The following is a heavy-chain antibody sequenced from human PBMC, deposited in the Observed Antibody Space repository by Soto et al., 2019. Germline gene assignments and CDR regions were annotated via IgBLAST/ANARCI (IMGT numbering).Heavy chain of an antibody. CDR2: ISGSGGST. V-gene: IGHV3-23*01. J-gene: IGHJ4*02. CDR3: AKDPPYDYIWGSYRYSVY. D-gene: IGHD3-16*02. Sequence: GGSLRLSCAASGFTFSSYAMSWVRQAPGKGLEWVSAISGSGGSTYYADSVKGRFTISRDNSKNTLYLQMNSLRAEDTAVYYCAKDPPYDYIWGSYRYSVYWGQGTLVTVSS. CDR1: GFTFSSYA.